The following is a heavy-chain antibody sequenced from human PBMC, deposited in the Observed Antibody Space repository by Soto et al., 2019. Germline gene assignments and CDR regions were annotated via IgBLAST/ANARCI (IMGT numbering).Heavy chain of an antibody. CDR2: ISGGGGST. D-gene: IGHD6-19*01. CDR3: AKDPQSSGWSYNWFDP. CDR1: GFTFSSYA. Sequence: EVQLLESGGGLVQPGGSLRLSCAASGFTFSSYAMSWVRQAPGKGLEWVSTISGGGGSTYYADSVKGRFTISRDNSKNTLYLQMNSLRGEDTAVYYCAKDPQSSGWSYNWFDPWGQGTLVTVSS. J-gene: IGHJ5*02. V-gene: IGHV3-23*01.